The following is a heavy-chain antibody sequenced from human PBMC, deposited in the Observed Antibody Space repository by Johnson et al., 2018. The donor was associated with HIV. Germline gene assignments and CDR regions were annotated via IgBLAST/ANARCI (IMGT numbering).Heavy chain of an antibody. CDR1: GFTFSSYW. CDR2: INSDGSST. J-gene: IGHJ3*01. D-gene: IGHD6-19*01. CDR3: AKPQLLADDIFNF. V-gene: IGHV3-74*01. Sequence: VQLVESGGGLVQPGGSLRLSCAASGFTFSSYWMHWVRQAPGKGLVWVSRINSDGSSTSYADSVKGRFTISRDNSKNTLYLQMNSLRAEDTGVYYCAKPQLLADDIFNFWGQGTMVTVSS.